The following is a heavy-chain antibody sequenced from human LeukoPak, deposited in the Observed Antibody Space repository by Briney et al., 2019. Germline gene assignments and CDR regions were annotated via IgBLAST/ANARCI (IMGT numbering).Heavy chain of an antibody. Sequence: GESLKISCKGSGYNFTNYWIGWVRQMPGKGLEWMGIIYPGDSDTRYSPSFQGQVTISADKSISTAYLQWSSLKASDTAMYYCARRVSARPYYFDYWGQGTLVTVSS. CDR1: GYNFTNYW. J-gene: IGHJ4*02. CDR2: IYPGDSDT. D-gene: IGHD6-6*01. V-gene: IGHV5-51*01. CDR3: ARRVSARPYYFDY.